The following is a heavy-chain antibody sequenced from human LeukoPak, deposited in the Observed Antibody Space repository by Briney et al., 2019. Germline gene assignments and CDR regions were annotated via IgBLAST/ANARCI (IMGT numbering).Heavy chain of an antibody. Sequence: ASVKVSCKASGYTFTSYGISWVRQAPGQGLEWMGWISAYNGNTNYAQKLQGRVTMTTDTSTSTAYMELRSLRSEDTAVYYCARARQIISHDAFDIWGQGTMVTVSS. CDR3: ARARQIISHDAFDI. D-gene: IGHD3-10*01. CDR2: ISAYNGNT. CDR1: GYTFTSYG. V-gene: IGHV1-18*01. J-gene: IGHJ3*02.